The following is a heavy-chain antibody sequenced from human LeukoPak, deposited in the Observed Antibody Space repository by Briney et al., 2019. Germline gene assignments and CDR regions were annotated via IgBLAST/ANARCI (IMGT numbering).Heavy chain of an antibody. CDR1: GFTFSSYA. CDR2: ISYDGSNK. Sequence: GGSLRLSCAASGFTFSSYAMSWVRQAPGKGLEWVAVISYDGSNKYYADSVKGRFTISRDNSKNTLYLQMNSLRAEDTAVYYCASLSSSSFKNRLDYWGQGTLVTVSS. J-gene: IGHJ4*02. CDR3: ASLSSSSFKNRLDY. V-gene: IGHV3-30*04. D-gene: IGHD6-6*01.